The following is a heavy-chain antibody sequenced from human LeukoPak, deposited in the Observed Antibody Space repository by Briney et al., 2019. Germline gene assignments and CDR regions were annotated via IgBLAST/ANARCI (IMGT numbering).Heavy chain of an antibody. CDR2: IAPSDSYT. CDR3: ARLRRDDYYSYCGMDV. J-gene: IGHJ6*04. Sequence: GESQRISYKGSGYIITNYWISGVRQLRGKVQEWRGMIAPSDSYTNSSTSFQGDATISDDKSISTAYLQWSSLKASDTAMYYCARLRRDDYYSYCGMDVWGKGTTVTVSS. D-gene: IGHD3-10*01. CDR1: GYIITNYW. V-gene: IGHV5-10-1*01.